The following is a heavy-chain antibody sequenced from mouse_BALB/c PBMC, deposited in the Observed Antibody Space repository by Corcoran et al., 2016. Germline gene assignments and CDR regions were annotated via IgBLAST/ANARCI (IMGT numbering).Heavy chain of an antibody. J-gene: IGHJ4*01. Sequence: EVQLQQSGAELVKPGASVKLYCTASGFNIKDTYMHWVKQRPEQGLEWIGRIDPANGNTKYDPKFQGKATITADTSSNPAYLQLSSLTSEDTAVYYCARDYDYDDAMDYWGQGTSVTVSS. CDR2: IDPANGNT. D-gene: IGHD2-4*01. V-gene: IGHV14-3*02. CDR3: ARDYDYDDAMDY. CDR1: GFNIKDTY.